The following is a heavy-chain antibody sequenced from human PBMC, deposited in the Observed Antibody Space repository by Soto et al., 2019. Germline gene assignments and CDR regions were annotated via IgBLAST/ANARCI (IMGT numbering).Heavy chain of an antibody. Sequence: EVQLVESGGGLVQPGGSLRLSCAASGFTFNRHSMSWVRQAPGKGLEWVSYISASGTSTQYADFVRGRLTVSRDNAKSSLYLQINRLREDDTAVYYCPRDLLLVASATGAFDVWGQGTTVTVS. CDR2: ISASGTST. CDR1: GFTFNRHS. D-gene: IGHD5-12*01. V-gene: IGHV3-48*02. CDR3: PRDLLLVASATGAFDV. J-gene: IGHJ3*01.